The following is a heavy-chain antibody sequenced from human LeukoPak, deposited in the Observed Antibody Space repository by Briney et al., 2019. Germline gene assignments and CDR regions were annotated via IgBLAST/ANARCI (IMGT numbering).Heavy chain of an antibody. CDR2: IYPGDSDT. CDR1: GYRFTNYW. J-gene: IGHJ4*02. CDR3: ARRRDLYSGSYYPFDY. V-gene: IGHV5-51*01. Sequence: GESLKISCTGSGYRFTNYWIGWVRQMPGKGLEWMGIIYPGDSDTRYSPSFQGQVTISADKSISTAYLQWSSLKASDTAMYYCARRRDLYSGSYYPFDYWGQGTLVTVSS. D-gene: IGHD1-26*01.